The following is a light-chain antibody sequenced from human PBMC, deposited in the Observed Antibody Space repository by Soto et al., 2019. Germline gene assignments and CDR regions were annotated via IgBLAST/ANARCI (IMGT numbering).Light chain of an antibody. Sequence: EIVLTQSPVTLSVSPGERVTLSCRASQRLSSNLAWYQQRPGQAPRLLIYGASIRATDIPARFIGSGSGTEFTLTISSLQSEDFAVYYCQQYINWPRTFGQGTKVDSK. J-gene: IGKJ1*01. V-gene: IGKV3-15*01. CDR2: GAS. CDR1: QRLSSN. CDR3: QQYINWPRT.